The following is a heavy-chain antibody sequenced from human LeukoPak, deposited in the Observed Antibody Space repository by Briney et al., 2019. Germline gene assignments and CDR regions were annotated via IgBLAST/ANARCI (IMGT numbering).Heavy chain of an antibody. CDR3: AKGMASNTGGIDY. Sequence: GGSLRLSCAASGFTFSSCAMSWARQAPGKGLEWVSLISGSGDSRYYADSVKGRFTISRDNAKNTLWLQMNSLRAEDTAVYYCAKGMASNTGGIDYWGQGTLATVSS. CDR2: ISGSGDSR. D-gene: IGHD3-16*01. CDR1: GFTFSSCA. J-gene: IGHJ4*02. V-gene: IGHV3-23*01.